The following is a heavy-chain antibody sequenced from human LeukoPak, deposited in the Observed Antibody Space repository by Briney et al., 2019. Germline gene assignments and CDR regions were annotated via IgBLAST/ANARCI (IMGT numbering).Heavy chain of an antibody. V-gene: IGHV3-23*05. CDR3: AKDGGSYTGYFDY. CDR1: GFSFRNYV. Sequence: PGGSLRLSCAASGFSFRNYVMAWVRQAPGEGLEWVSSITTINDIYYSDSVKGGFTISRDNSKSTLYLQMDSLRAEDTAVYYCAKDGGSYTGYFDYWGPGTLVTVSS. D-gene: IGHD1-26*01. CDR2: ITTINDI. J-gene: IGHJ4*02.